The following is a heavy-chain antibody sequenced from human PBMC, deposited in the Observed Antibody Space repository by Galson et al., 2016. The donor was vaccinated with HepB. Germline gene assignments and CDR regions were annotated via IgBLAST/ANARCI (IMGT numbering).Heavy chain of an antibody. J-gene: IGHJ3*02. D-gene: IGHD3-16*01. Sequence: SETLSLTCNVSGGSMISLYWGWTRQPPGKGLESIGYVYANGAPHYNPSFKSRLTISVDTSKNSFSLRLTSVTAADAATYYCVKFGASDGFDIWGQGTVVSVS. CDR3: VKFGASDGFDI. CDR2: VYANGAP. CDR1: GGSMISLY. V-gene: IGHV4-59*11.